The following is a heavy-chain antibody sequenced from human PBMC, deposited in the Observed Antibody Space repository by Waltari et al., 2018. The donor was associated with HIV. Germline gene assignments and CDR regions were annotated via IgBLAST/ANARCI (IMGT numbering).Heavy chain of an antibody. D-gene: IGHD2-8*01. CDR2: IYHSGST. Sequence: QVQLQESGPGLVKPSETLSLTCTVSGYSISSGYYWGWIRQPPGKGLEWIGSIYHSGSTDYTPSLKSRVTISVDTSKNQFSLKLSSVTAADTAVYYCARDARYIVLMVYASFDYWGQGTLVTVSS. CDR3: ARDARYIVLMVYASFDY. V-gene: IGHV4-38-2*02. J-gene: IGHJ4*02. CDR1: GYSISSGYY.